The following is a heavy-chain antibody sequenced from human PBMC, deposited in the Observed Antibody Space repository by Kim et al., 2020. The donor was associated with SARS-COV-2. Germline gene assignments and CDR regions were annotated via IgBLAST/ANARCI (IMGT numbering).Heavy chain of an antibody. CDR3: ARDRLGDYYDSSGYPDAFDI. D-gene: IGHD3-22*01. CDR2: IYYSGST. CDR1: GGSISSYY. V-gene: IGHV4-59*01. Sequence: SETLSLTCTVSGGSISSYYWSWIRQPPGKVLEWIGYIYYSGSTNYNPSLKSRVTISVDTSKNQFSLKLSSVTAADTAVYYCARDRLGDYYDSSGYPDAFDIWGQGTMVTVSS. J-gene: IGHJ3*02.